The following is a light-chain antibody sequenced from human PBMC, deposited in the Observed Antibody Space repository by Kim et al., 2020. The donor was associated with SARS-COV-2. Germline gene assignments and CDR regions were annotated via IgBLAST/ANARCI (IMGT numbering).Light chain of an antibody. Sequence: EIVMTQSPATLSVSPGERATLFCRASQSVSRHLAWYQQKPGQAPSLLIYSVSTRATGIPARFSASGSGTEFTLTINSLQSEDFAVYYCQQHNDWPLTFGGGTKVDIK. J-gene: IGKJ4*01. CDR3: QQHNDWPLT. CDR2: SVS. V-gene: IGKV3-15*01. CDR1: QSVSRH.